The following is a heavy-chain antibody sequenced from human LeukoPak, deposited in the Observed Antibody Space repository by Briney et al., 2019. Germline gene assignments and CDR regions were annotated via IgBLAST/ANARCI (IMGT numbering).Heavy chain of an antibody. V-gene: IGHV1-18*01. D-gene: IGHD1-26*01. J-gene: IGHJ3*02. CDR3: ARGSHRPSDAFDI. CDR1: GYTFTSYA. CDR2: ISAYNGNT. Sequence: ASVKVSCKASGYTFTSYAMHWVRQAPGQRLEWMGWISAYNGNTNSAQKLQGRVTMTTDTSTSTAYMELRSLRADDTAVYYCARGSHRPSDAFDIWGQGTMVTVSS.